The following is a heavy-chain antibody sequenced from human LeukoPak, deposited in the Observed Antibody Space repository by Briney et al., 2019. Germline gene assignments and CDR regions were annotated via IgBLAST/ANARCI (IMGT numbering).Heavy chain of an antibody. CDR2: IYYSGST. J-gene: IGHJ5*02. Sequence: PSQTLSLTCTVSGGSISSGGYYWNWIRQHPGKGLEWIGYIYYSGSTYYNPSLKSRVTISVDTSKNQFSLKLSSVTAADTAVYYCARTLRYPNWLDPWGQGTLVTVSS. V-gene: IGHV4-31*03. CDR1: GGSISSGGYY. CDR3: ARTLRYPNWLDP. D-gene: IGHD3-9*01.